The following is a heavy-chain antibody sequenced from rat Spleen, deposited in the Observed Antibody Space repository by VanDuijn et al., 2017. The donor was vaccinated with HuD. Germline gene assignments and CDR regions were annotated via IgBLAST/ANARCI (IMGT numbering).Heavy chain of an antibody. CDR1: GFTFRNYD. CDR2: ITSGGSNT. Sequence: EVQLVESGGGFVQPGRSLKLSCAASGFTFRNYDMAWVRQAPKKGLEWVATITSGGSNTYYPDSVKGRFTISRDNAKSTLYLQMDSLRSEDTATYYCAKDYNWFAYWGQGTLVTVSS. CDR3: AKDYNWFAY. V-gene: IGHV5-25*01. J-gene: IGHJ3*01.